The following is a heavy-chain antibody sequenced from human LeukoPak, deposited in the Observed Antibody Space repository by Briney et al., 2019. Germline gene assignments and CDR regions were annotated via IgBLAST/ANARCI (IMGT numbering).Heavy chain of an antibody. D-gene: IGHD3-16*01. V-gene: IGHV3-7*03. CDR3: ARGGGLDV. J-gene: IGHJ6*02. CDR1: GFTFSSYW. CDR2: INHNGNVN. Sequence: GGSLRLSCAASGFTFSSYWMNWARQAPGKGLEWVASINHNGNVNYYMDPVKGRFTISRDNAKNSLYLQMSNLRAEDTAVYFCARGGGLDVWGQGATVTVSS.